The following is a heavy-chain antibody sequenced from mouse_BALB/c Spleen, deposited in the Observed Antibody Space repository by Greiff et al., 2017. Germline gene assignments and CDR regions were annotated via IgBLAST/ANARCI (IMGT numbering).Heavy chain of an antibody. D-gene: IGHD2-1*01. Sequence: QVQLQQSGAELVRPGVSVKISCKGSGYTFTDYAMHWVKQSHAKSLEWIGVISTYYGDASYNQKFKGKDTMTVDKSSSTAYMELARLTSEDSAIYYCARWDGNDAMDDWGQGTAVTVAS. CDR2: ISTYYGDA. CDR1: GYTFTDYA. J-gene: IGHJ4*01. CDR3: ARWDGNDAMDD. V-gene: IGHV1S137*01.